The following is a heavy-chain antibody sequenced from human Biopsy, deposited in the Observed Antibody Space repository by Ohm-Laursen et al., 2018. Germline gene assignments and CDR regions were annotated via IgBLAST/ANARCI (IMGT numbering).Heavy chain of an antibody. CDR2: IKQNGST. D-gene: IGHD3-10*01. V-gene: IGHV4-34*01. CDR1: GGSFRGYF. J-gene: IGHJ5*02. CDR3: ARGLPRIAPMVRGRRTWFDP. Sequence: TLSLTCAVYGGSFRGYFLSWIRQTPREGLGGIGEIKQNGSTNNKPSLDSRVAISPEASKNQLSLNLYSVSAADTAVYFCARGLPRIAPMVRGRRTWFDPWGQGTLVTASS.